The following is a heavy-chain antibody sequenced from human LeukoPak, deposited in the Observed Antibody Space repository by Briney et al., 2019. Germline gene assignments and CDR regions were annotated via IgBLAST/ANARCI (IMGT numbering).Heavy chain of an antibody. V-gene: IGHV4-59*01. Sequence: PSETLSLTCTVSGGSISSYYWSWIRQPPGKGLEWIGYIYYSGSTNYNPSLKSRVTISVDTSKNQFSLKLSSVTAADTAVYYCAAAAGYCSGGSCYSGFYYYGMDVWGQGTTVTVSS. J-gene: IGHJ6*02. D-gene: IGHD2-15*01. CDR2: IYYSGST. CDR1: GGSISSYY. CDR3: AAAAGYCSGGSCYSGFYYYGMDV.